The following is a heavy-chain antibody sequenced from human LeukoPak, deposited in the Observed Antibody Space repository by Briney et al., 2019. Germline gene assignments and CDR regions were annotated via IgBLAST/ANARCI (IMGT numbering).Heavy chain of an antibody. V-gene: IGHV3-30*03. CDR1: GFTFSSYG. Sequence: GGSLRLSCAASGFTFSSYGMHWVRQAPGKGLEWVAVISYDGSNKYYADSVKGRFTISRDNAKNSLYLQMNSLRAEDTAVYYCARGHQVAARPVDYWGQGTLVTVSS. CDR3: ARGHQVAARPVDY. D-gene: IGHD6-6*01. CDR2: ISYDGSNK. J-gene: IGHJ4*02.